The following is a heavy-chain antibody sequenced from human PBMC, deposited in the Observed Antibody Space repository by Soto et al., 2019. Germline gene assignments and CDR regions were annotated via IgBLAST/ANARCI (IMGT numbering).Heavy chain of an antibody. V-gene: IGHV1-3*01. CDR3: ARDPGYSYGYN. CDR2: INAGNGNT. D-gene: IGHD5-18*01. J-gene: IGHJ4*02. CDR1: GYTFTSYA. Sequence: QVQLVQSGAEVKKPGASVKVSCKASGYTFTSYAMHWVRQAPGQRLEWMGWINAGNGNTKYSQKFQGRVTITRDTSASTAYMELRSLRSEATAVYYCARDPGYSYGYNWGQGTLVTVSS.